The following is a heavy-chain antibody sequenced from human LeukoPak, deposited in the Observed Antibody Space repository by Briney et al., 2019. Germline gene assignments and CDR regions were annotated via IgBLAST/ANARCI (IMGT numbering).Heavy chain of an antibody. CDR3: ARSYGSGTIQH. D-gene: IGHD3-10*01. Sequence: PGGSLRLSCAASGFTFSSYSMNWVRQAPGKGLEWVSYISSSSSTIYYADSVKGRFTISRDNAKNSLYLQMNSLRAEDTAVYYCARSYGSGTIQHWGQGTPVTVSS. J-gene: IGHJ1*01. V-gene: IGHV3-48*01. CDR1: GFTFSSYS. CDR2: ISSSSSTI.